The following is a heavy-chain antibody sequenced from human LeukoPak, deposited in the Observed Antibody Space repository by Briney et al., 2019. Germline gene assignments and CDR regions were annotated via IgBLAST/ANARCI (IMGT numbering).Heavy chain of an antibody. Sequence: SETLSFTCTVSGDSISSYDWSWIRQPPGKGLEWIGYISYSGSPNYSHSLKSRVTISVDTSKNRFSLKVSSVTAADTAVYYCARYMRLVNHWYLDLWGRGTQVTVSS. J-gene: IGHJ2*01. V-gene: IGHV4-59*01. CDR2: ISYSGSP. D-gene: IGHD3-9*01. CDR1: GDSISSYD. CDR3: ARYMRLVNHWYLDL.